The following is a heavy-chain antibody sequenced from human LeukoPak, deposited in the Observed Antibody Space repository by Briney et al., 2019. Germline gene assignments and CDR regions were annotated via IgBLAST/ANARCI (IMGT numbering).Heavy chain of an antibody. CDR2: ISGSGGSA. CDR3: AKRDAVADFFDY. D-gene: IGHD6-19*01. Sequence: GGSLRLSCAASGFTFSSYAMSWVRQAPGKGLEWVSAISGSGGSAYYADSVRGRFTISRDNSKNTLYLQMNSLRAEDTAVYYCAKRDAVADFFDYWGQGTLVTVSS. J-gene: IGHJ4*02. V-gene: IGHV3-23*01. CDR1: GFTFSSYA.